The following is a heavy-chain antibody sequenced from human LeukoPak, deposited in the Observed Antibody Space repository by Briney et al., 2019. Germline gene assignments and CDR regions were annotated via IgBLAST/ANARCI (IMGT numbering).Heavy chain of an antibody. V-gene: IGHV3-23*01. CDR2: ISGSGGST. Sequence: PGGSLRLSCAASGFTFSSYATSWVRQAPGKGLEWVSAISGSGGSTYYADSVKGRFTISRDNSKNTLYLQMNSLRAEDTAVYYCAKDQSADDFWSGYYNYWGQGTLVTVSS. D-gene: IGHD3-3*01. J-gene: IGHJ4*02. CDR3: AKDQSADDFWSGYYNY. CDR1: GFTFSSYA.